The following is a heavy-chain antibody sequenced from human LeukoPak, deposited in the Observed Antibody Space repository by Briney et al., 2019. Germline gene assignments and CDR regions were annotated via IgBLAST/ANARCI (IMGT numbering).Heavy chain of an antibody. CDR1: GGTFSNYA. CDR3: ARGPGSFDY. D-gene: IGHD1-1*01. J-gene: IGHJ4*02. CDR2: IIPIFGTA. Sequence: ATVKVSCKASGGTFSNYAISWVRQAPGQGLEWMGAIIPIFGTANYAQKFQGRVTITADESTSTAYMELSSLRSEDTAMYYCARGPGSFDYWGQGTLVTVSS. V-gene: IGHV1-69*01.